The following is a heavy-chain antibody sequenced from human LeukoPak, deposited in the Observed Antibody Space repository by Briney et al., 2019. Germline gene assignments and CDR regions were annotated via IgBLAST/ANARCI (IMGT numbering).Heavy chain of an antibody. CDR1: GYTFTNYA. CDR2: TSAYNGNT. CDR3: ARDLPADTGYETHDY. J-gene: IGHJ4*02. D-gene: IGHD5-12*01. Sequence: ASVKASCKTSGYTFTNYAISWVRQAPGQGLEWVGWTSAYNGNTDYAQKFQGRVTMTTDSFTSTAYMELRSLRSDDTAVYYCARDLPADTGYETHDYWGQGTLVTVSS. V-gene: IGHV1-18*01.